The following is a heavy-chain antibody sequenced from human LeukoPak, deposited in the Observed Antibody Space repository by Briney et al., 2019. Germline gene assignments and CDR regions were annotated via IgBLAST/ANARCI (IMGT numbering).Heavy chain of an antibody. D-gene: IGHD5-18*01. CDR2: TSFDGSDN. V-gene: IGHV3-30*04. CDR1: GFTFSSYA. CDR3: AREIGPRQLHLWGSAFDY. Sequence: PGGSLRLSCAASGFTFSSYAMHWVRQAPGKGLKWVAVTSFDGSDNYYADSVKGRFTISRDNSKNTLYLQMNSLRSEDTAVYYCAREIGPRQLHLWGSAFDYWGQGTLVTVSS. J-gene: IGHJ4*02.